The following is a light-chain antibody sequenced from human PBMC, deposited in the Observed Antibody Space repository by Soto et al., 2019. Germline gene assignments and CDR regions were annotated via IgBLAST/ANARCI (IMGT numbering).Light chain of an antibody. J-gene: IGLJ2*01. CDR3: AAWYDSLNGVV. CDR2: SNN. V-gene: IGLV1-44*01. Sequence: QSVLTQPPSASETPGQRVTISCSGSSSNIGSNTVNWYQQLPGTAPKLLIYSNNQRPSGVPDRFSGSKSGTSASLAISGLQSEDEADYYCAAWYDSLNGVVFGGGTKLTVL. CDR1: SSNIGSNT.